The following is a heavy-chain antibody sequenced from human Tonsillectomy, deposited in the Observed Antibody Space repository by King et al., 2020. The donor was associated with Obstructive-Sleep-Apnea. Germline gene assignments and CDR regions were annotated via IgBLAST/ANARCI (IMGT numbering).Heavy chain of an antibody. CDR2: IYYRGNT. CDR1: GGSISDYY. Sequence: QLRLQESGPGLVKPSETLSLTCSVSGGSISDYYWSWIRQPPGKGLEWIGYIYYRGNTFYNPSLKSRVTMSVDTSKNQFSLKLSSVTAADTAVYYCARHSFPATPIDYWGQGTLVTVSS. V-gene: IGHV4-59*08. CDR3: ARHSFPATPIDY. J-gene: IGHJ4*02. D-gene: IGHD2-21*01.